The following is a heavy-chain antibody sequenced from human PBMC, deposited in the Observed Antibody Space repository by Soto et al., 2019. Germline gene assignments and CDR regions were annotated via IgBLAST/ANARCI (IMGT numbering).Heavy chain of an antibody. J-gene: IGHJ4*02. CDR3: ARGPETHRPVPPCYFDY. CDR2: IIPIFGTA. V-gene: IGHV1-69*06. Sequence: QVQLVPSGAEVKKPGSSVTFSCKASGGTFSTYAISWARQAPGQGLAWMAEIIPIFGTATYAQRIRGRVTITADTSTTTSYMEMGGLRSDDTAVYYCARGPETHRPVPPCYFDYGGQGALVTVSS. CDR1: GGTFSTYA. D-gene: IGHD2-2*01.